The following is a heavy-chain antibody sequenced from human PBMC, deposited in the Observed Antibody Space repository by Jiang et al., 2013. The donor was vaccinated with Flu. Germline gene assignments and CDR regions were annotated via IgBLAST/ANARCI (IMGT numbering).Heavy chain of an antibody. D-gene: IGHD3-22*01. CDR2: IYYSGST. CDR3: ARGGYDNVHDAFDI. CDR1: GGSISSYY. J-gene: IGHJ3*02. Sequence: PSETLSLTCTVSGGSISSYYWSWIRQPPGKGLEWIGYIYYSGSTNXNPSLKSRVTISVDTSKNQFSLKLSSVTAADTAVYYCARGGYDNVHDAFDIWGQGTMVTVSS. V-gene: IGHV4-59*01.